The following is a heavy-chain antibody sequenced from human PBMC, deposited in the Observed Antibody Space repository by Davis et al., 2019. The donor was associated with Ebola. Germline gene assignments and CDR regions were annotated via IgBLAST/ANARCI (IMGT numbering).Heavy chain of an antibody. V-gene: IGHV3-7*03. J-gene: IGHJ6*02. Sequence: GESLKISCEGSGFTFGSYWMAWVRQAPGKGLEWVANIKKDGNESYYVDSVKGRFTISRDNAKNSLYLQMDSLRSEDTAIYYCARDKYSGVGMDVWGQGTTVTVSS. CDR3: ARDKYSGVGMDV. D-gene: IGHD5-12*01. CDR1: GFTFGSYW. CDR2: IKKDGNES.